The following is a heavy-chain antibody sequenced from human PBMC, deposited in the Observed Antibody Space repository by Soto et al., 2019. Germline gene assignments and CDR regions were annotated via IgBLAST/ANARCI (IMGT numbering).Heavy chain of an antibody. CDR3: ARDQFDSYGPKGGLDY. CDR1: GYSFTSHY. V-gene: IGHV1-46*01. J-gene: IGHJ4*01. Sequence: ASVKVSCKAIGYSFTSHYMHWVRQAPGQGLEWMGTIYPGGVNIGYAQKFKGRVTMTKDTSTSTVYMELNSLTSEDTAVYYCARDQFDSYGPKGGLDYWG. CDR2: IYPGGVNI. D-gene: IGHD5-18*01.